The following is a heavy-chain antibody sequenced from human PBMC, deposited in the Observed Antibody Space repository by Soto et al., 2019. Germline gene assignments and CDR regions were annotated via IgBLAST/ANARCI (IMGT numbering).Heavy chain of an antibody. CDR3: ASAAPFNYGGNSGFDF. CDR1: GFTFSNKW. CDR2: IKSDGSST. V-gene: IGHV3-74*03. D-gene: IGHD4-17*01. J-gene: IGHJ4*02. Sequence: EVHLVESGGGLAHPGGSLRLSCAASGFTFSNKWIHWVRQAPGKGLVWVSGIKSDGSSTTYADSVKGRFTNSRNNAKNTLYIQMNRLRAENTAVYYCASAAPFNYGGNSGFDFWGQGTL.